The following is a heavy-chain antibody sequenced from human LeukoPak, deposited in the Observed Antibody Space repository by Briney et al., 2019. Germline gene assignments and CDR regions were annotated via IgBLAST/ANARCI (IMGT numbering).Heavy chain of an antibody. D-gene: IGHD3-22*01. CDR3: ARGYDSSGPPAGLFDY. J-gene: IGHJ4*02. CDR2: INPNSGGT. V-gene: IGHV1-2*04. Sequence: ASVKVSCKASRYTFTGYYMHWVRQAPGQGLEWMGWINPNSGGTNYAQKFQGWVTMTRDTSISTAYMELSRLRSDDTAVYYCARGYDSSGPPAGLFDYWGQGTLVTVSP. CDR1: RYTFTGYY.